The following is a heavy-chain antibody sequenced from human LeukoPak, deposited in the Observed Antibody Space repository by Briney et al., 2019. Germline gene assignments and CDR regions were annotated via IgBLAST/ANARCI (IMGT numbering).Heavy chain of an antibody. CDR1: GYTFRQYS. CDR2: VSPSHTTR. CDR3: ARDYILPLETDNGDGFAI. V-gene: IGHV1-18*01. D-gene: IGHD3-3*02. J-gene: IGHJ3*02. Sequence: ASVKVSCKASGYTFRQYSISWGRQAPGKGVELMGWVSPSHTTRVYAQEFQGRCTMTADTNTNTVSIELRSLRFDDTAVYFCARDYILPLETDNGDGFAIWGQGTVVTVSS.